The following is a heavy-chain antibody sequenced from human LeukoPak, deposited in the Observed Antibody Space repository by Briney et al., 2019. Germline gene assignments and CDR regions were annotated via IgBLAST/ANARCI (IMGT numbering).Heavy chain of an antibody. J-gene: IGHJ4*02. D-gene: IGHD2-21*02. CDR2: INHSRGT. CDR1: GGSFSGYY. CDR3: ARGHPLLDY. Sequence: PSETLSLXCAVYGGSFSGYYWTWIRQPPGKGLEWIGEINHSRGTNYNPSLKSRVAISVDTSKNQFSLKLSSVTAADTAVYYCARGHPLLDYWGQGTLVAVSS. V-gene: IGHV4-34*01.